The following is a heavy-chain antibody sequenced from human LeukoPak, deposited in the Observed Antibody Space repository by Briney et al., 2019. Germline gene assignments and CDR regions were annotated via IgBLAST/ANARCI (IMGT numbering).Heavy chain of an antibody. V-gene: IGHV4-59*01. J-gene: IGHJ4*02. Sequence: PSETLSLTCTVSGGSISSYYWSWIRQPPGKGLEWIGYIYYSGSTNYNPSLKSRVTISVDTPKNQFSLKLSSVTAADTAVYYCARVNYYDSSGYLYFDYWGQGTLVTASS. CDR1: GGSISSYY. CDR2: IYYSGST. CDR3: ARVNYYDSSGYLYFDY. D-gene: IGHD3-22*01.